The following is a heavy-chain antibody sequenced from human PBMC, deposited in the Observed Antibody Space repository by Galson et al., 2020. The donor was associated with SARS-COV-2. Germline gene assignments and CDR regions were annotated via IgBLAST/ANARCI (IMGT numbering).Heavy chain of an antibody. J-gene: IGHJ4*02. D-gene: IGHD3-16*02. CDR2: ISSSSSYI. Sequence: GESLKISCAASGFTFSSYSMNWVRQAPGKGLEWVSSISSSSSYIYYADSVKGRFTISRDNAKNSLYLQMNSLRAEDTAVYYCAREMATILIQYFDYWGQGTLFTFSS. CDR1: GFTFSSYS. V-gene: IGHV3-21*01. CDR3: AREMATILIQYFDY.